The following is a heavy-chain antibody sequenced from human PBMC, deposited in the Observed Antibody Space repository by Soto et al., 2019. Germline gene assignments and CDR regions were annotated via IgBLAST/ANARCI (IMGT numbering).Heavy chain of an antibody. Sequence: AAVKVSCKASGYTFTSYGISWVRQAPGQGLEWMGWISAYNGNTNYAQKLQGRVTMTTDTSTSTAYMELRSLRSDDTAVYYCARYGKLRFLEWLISGGASDIWGQGTMVTVSS. CDR2: ISAYNGNT. CDR1: GYTFTSYG. V-gene: IGHV1-18*04. CDR3: ARYGKLRFLEWLISGGASDI. D-gene: IGHD3-3*01. J-gene: IGHJ3*02.